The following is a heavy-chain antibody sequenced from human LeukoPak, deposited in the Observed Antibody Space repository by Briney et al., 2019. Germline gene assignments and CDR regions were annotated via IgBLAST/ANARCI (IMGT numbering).Heavy chain of an antibody. V-gene: IGHV1-2*02. D-gene: IGHD3-16*02. CDR1: GYTLTGYY. J-gene: IGHJ5*02. CDR2: MNPNSGGT. Sequence: ASVKVSCKASGYTLTGYYMHWVRQAPGQGLEWMGWMNPNSGGTKYAQKFQGRVTMTRDASISTAYMELSRLRSDDTAMYYCARDKLGLGELSLYDQWGQGTLVTVFS. CDR3: ARDKLGLGELSLYDQ.